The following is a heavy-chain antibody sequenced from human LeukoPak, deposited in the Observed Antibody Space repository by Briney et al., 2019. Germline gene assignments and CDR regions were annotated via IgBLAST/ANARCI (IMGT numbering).Heavy chain of an antibody. CDR3: ARGWAGRPGYFDY. J-gene: IGHJ4*02. Sequence: SATLSLTCAVYGGSFSGYYWSWIRQPPGKGLEWIGEINHSGSTNYNPSLKSRVTISVDTSKNQFSLKLSSVTAADTAVYYCARGWAGRPGYFDYWGQGTLVTVSS. V-gene: IGHV4-34*01. CDR2: INHSGST. D-gene: IGHD1-26*01. CDR1: GGSFSGYY.